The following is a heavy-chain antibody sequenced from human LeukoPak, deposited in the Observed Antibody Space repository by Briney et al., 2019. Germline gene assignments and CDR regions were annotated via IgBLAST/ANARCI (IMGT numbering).Heavy chain of an antibody. V-gene: IGHV3-30*02. Sequence: PGGSLRLSCAASGFTFSSYGMHWIRQAPGKGLEWVAFIRNDGSIIYNADSVKGRFTISRDNSKNTLYLQMNSLRADDTAVYYCGRAMDVWGQGTTVTVSS. CDR1: GFTFSSYG. CDR2: IRNDGSII. J-gene: IGHJ6*02. CDR3: GRAMDV.